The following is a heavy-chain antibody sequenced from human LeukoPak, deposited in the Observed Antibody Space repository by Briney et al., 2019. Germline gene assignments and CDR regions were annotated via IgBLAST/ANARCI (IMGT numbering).Heavy chain of an antibody. CDR3: ARASPPYLDFDY. CDR2: MNPNSGNT. V-gene: IGHV1-8*03. J-gene: IGHJ4*02. D-gene: IGHD2-8*01. Sequence: GASVKVSCKASGYTFTSYDINWVRQATGQGLKWMGWMNPNSGNTGYAQKFQGRVTITRNTSISTAYMELSSLRSEDAAVYYCARASPPYLDFDYWGQGTLVTVSS. CDR1: GYTFTSYD.